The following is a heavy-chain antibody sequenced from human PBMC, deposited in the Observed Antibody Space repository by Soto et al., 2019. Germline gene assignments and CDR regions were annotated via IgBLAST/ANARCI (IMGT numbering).Heavy chain of an antibody. V-gene: IGHV3-33*01. Sequence: QVQLVESGGGVVQPGRSPRLSCAASGFTFSSYGMHWVRQAPGKGLEWVAVIWYDGSNKYYADSVKGRFTISRDNSKNTLYLQMNSLRAEDTAVYYCARDKSDSSGYYYFDYWGQGTLVTVSS. CDR3: ARDKSDSSGYYYFDY. CDR1: GFTFSSYG. D-gene: IGHD3-22*01. CDR2: IWYDGSNK. J-gene: IGHJ4*02.